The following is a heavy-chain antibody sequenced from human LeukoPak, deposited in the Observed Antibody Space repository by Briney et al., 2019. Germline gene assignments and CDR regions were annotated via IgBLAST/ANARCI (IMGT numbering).Heavy chain of an antibody. D-gene: IGHD5-24*01. Sequence: SETLSLTCTVSGGSISSYYWSWIRQPPGKGLEWIGEINHSGSTNYNPSLKSRVTISVDTSKNQFSLKLSSVTAADTAVYYCARLIRDGYPGRRADYWGQGTLVTVSS. CDR1: GGSISSYY. CDR2: INHSGST. V-gene: IGHV4-34*01. J-gene: IGHJ4*02. CDR3: ARLIRDGYPGRRADY.